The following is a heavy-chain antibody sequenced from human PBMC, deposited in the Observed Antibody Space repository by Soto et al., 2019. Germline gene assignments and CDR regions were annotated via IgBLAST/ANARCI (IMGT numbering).Heavy chain of an antibody. Sequence: QVQLVQSGAEVKKPGASVKVSCKASGYTFTSHGISWVRQAPGQGLEWMGWISAYNGNTNYAQKLQGRVTMTTDTSTSTAYMELRSLRSDDTAVYYCARAPPGYSSSWPIDYWGQGTLVTVSS. CDR3: ARAPPGYSSSWPIDY. CDR2: ISAYNGNT. V-gene: IGHV1-18*01. J-gene: IGHJ4*02. CDR1: GYTFTSHG. D-gene: IGHD6-13*01.